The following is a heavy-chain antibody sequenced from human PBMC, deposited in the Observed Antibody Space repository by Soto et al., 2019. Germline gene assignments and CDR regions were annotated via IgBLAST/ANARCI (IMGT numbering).Heavy chain of an antibody. CDR1: GFTFSTNA. V-gene: IGHV3-30-3*02. D-gene: IGHD6-19*01. CDR3: AKQFSGWSYYFDY. J-gene: IGHJ4*02. CDR2: ISYDGSTR. Sequence: QVQLVESGGGVVQPGRSLRLSCAASGFTFSTNAMHWVRQAPGKGLEWLAVISYDGSTRYYADSMKGRFTISRDNSKNTLYLQMNNLRAEDTAVYYCAKQFSGWSYYFDYWGQGTLVTVSS.